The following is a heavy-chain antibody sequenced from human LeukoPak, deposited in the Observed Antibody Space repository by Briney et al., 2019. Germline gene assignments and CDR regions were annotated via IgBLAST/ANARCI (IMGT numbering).Heavy chain of an antibody. CDR2: ISYAGSNE. CDR3: ARGGSGGSMDH. J-gene: IGHJ4*02. CDR1: GFTFRNYA. Sequence: PGGSLRLSCAASGFTFRNYAIHWVRQAPGKGLEGVALISYAGSNEYYADSVKGRFTISRDNSKNTLYLQMNSLRAEDTAVYYCARGGSGGSMDHWGQGTLVTVSS. V-gene: IGHV3-30*04. D-gene: IGHD6-19*01.